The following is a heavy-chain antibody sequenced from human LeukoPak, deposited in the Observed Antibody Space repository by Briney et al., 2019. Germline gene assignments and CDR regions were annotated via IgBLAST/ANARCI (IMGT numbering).Heavy chain of an antibody. CDR1: GGSISSHY. CDR3: GRDALVGYFSYYYMDV. D-gene: IGHD2-15*01. J-gene: IGHJ6*03. V-gene: IGHV4-59*11. CDR2: ISNSGST. Sequence: SETLSLTCTVSGGSISSHYWTWIRQSPVKGLELIGDISNSGSTSYNPSLKSRVTISIDTSKNQFSLKLSSVTAADTAVYYCGRDALVGYFSYYYMDVWGKGTTVTASS.